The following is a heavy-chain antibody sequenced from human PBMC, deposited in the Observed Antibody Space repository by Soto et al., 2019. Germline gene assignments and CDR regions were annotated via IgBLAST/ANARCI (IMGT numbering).Heavy chain of an antibody. CDR3: ARAVVPDATTLYYGMDV. Sequence: GGSLRLSCAASGFTFSSYAMHWVRQAPGKGLEWVAVISYDGSIKYYADSVKGRFTISRDNSENTLYLQMNSLRAEDAAVYYSARAVVPDATTLYYGMDVWGQGTKVTVSS. CDR2: ISYDGSIK. J-gene: IGHJ6*02. CDR1: GFTFSSYA. D-gene: IGHD2-2*01. V-gene: IGHV3-30-3*01.